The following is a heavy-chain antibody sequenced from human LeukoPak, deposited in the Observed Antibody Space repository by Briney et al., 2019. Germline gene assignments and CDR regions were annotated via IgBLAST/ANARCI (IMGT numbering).Heavy chain of an antibody. J-gene: IGHJ3*02. CDR1: GFTFRSYG. Sequence: PGGSLRLSCAASGFTFRSYGMHWVRQAPGKGLEWVALISYDGINKYYADSVKGRFTISRDNSDNTLYLQMNSLRAEDTAVYYCARDKGYYYDSSGYDAFDIWGQGTMVTVSS. CDR3: ARDKGYYYDSSGYDAFDI. V-gene: IGHV3-30*03. CDR2: ISYDGINK. D-gene: IGHD3-22*01.